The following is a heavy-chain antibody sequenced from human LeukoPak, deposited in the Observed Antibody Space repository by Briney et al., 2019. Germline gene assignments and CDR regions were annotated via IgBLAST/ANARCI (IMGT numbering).Heavy chain of an antibody. CDR1: GFSVRNNY. V-gene: IGHV3-66*01. Sequence: GGSLRLSCVVSGFSVRNNYVSWVRQAPGKGLEWVSVIYAGDTIHYADSVKGRFTISRDNSKNTVYLQMNSLRAEDTAVYYCAKAPPYCGGDCYLDYWGQGTLVTVSS. J-gene: IGHJ4*02. CDR3: AKAPPYCGGDCYLDY. D-gene: IGHD2-21*02. CDR2: IYAGDTI.